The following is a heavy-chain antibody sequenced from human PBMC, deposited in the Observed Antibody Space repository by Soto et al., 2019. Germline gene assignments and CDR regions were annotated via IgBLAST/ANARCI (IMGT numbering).Heavy chain of an antibody. V-gene: IGHV3-7*01. CDR2: IKQDGSEK. J-gene: IGHJ4*02. D-gene: IGHD6-13*01. CDR3: ARAGVRIAAAGSDY. Sequence: EVQLVESGGGLVQPGGSLRLSCAASGFTFSSYWMSLVRQAPGKGLEWVANIKQDGSEKYYVDSVKGRFTISRDNAKNSLYLQMNSLRAEDTAVYYCARAGVRIAAAGSDYWGQGTLVTVSS. CDR1: GFTFSSYW.